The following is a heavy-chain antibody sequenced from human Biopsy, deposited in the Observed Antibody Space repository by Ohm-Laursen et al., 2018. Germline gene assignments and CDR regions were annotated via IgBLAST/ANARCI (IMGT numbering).Heavy chain of an antibody. CDR3: ASVVLGPTNYAFDL. D-gene: IGHD3-22*01. V-gene: IGHV4-59*12. CDR2: ASYSGYT. J-gene: IGHJ3*01. Sequence: TLCLTCTVSDDSIRNFYWTWIRQPPGQALECIGHASYSGYTNYNPSLKSRITISVDTSKNHFSLNLRSVTAADTAMYYCASVVLGPTNYAFDLWGQGTMVVVSS. CDR1: DDSIRNFY.